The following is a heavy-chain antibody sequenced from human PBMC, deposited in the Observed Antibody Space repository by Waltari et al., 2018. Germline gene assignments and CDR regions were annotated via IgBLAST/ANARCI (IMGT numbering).Heavy chain of an antibody. CDR1: NDSIIGYY. J-gene: IGHJ4*02. V-gene: IGHV4-4*07. CDR3: AKTDFQHFFDY. D-gene: IGHD2-21*02. Sequence: QVQLQESGPGLVKPSETLSLTCTASNDSIIGYYWSWIRQTAGKEMEWIGRIYTSGNTNYNPSLNCRGSMSPDTSKIEFSLQLHSVTAADTAVYYCAKTDFQHFFDYWGQGKVVTVSS. CDR2: IYTSGNT.